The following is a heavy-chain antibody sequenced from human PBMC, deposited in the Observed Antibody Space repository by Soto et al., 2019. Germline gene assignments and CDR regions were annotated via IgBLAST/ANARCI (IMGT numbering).Heavy chain of an antibody. CDR2: IDPSDSYT. D-gene: IGHD2-2*01. CDR3: AAPKQLSMGYYYGMDV. J-gene: IGHJ6*02. V-gene: IGHV5-10-1*01. Sequence: PGESLKISCKGSGYSFTSYLISWVRQMPGKGLEWMGRIDPSDSYTNYSPSFQGHVTISADKSISTAYLQWSSLKASDTAMYYCAAPKQLSMGYYYGMDVWGQGTTVTVSS. CDR1: GYSFTSYL.